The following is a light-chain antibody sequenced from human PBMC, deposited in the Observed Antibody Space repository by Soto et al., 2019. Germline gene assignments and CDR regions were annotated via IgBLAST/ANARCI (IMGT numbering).Light chain of an antibody. Sequence: QSVLTQPPSVSGAPGQRVTISCTGSSSNIGENYGVHWYQHLPGTAPKLLIYGNSHRPSAVPDRFSGSKSGTSASLAITGLQAEDEAGYYCQAYDSSLSCVVFGGGTKLTVL. V-gene: IGLV1-40*01. CDR1: SSNIGENYG. CDR2: GNS. CDR3: QAYDSSLSCVV. J-gene: IGLJ2*01.